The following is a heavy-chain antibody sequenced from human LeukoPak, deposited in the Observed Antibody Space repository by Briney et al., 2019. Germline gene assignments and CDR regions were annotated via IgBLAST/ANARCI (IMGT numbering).Heavy chain of an antibody. CDR2: INSDGTTT. Sequence: GGSLRPSCASSAFNLATYWMHWVRQDPRQGLLWVARINSDGTTTNYADSVKGRFTISRDNAKNTLFLQMNSLRAEDTAVYFCAVSNGGYGPWGQGALVTVSS. V-gene: IGHV3-74*01. J-gene: IGHJ5*02. CDR1: AFNLATYW. CDR3: AVSNGGYGP. D-gene: IGHD5-12*01.